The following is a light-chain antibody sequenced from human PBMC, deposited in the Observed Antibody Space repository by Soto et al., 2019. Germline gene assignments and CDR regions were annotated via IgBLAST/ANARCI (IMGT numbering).Light chain of an antibody. J-gene: IGKJ1*01. V-gene: IGKV1-39*01. CDR1: QSISSY. CDR2: AAS. Sequence: DIQMTKAPSSLSASVGDRVTITCRASQSISSYLNWYQQKPGKAPKLLIDAASSLQSGVPSMFSGSGSGTDCTLTISSLQPEDFATYYCQQSYSTPTFGQGTKVEIK. CDR3: QQSYSTPT.